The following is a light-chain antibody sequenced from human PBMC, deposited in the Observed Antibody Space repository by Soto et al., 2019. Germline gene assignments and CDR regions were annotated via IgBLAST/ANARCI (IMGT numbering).Light chain of an antibody. J-gene: IGKJ4*01. Sequence: EIVLTQSPATLSLSPGERVTLSFRASQSVSTYLAWFQHKPGQAPRLLIYDASTRATGIPARFSGSGSGTDFTLTISSLEPEDFAVYYCQQRSNWPLTFGGGTKVEIK. CDR3: QQRSNWPLT. V-gene: IGKV3-11*01. CDR1: QSVSTY. CDR2: DAS.